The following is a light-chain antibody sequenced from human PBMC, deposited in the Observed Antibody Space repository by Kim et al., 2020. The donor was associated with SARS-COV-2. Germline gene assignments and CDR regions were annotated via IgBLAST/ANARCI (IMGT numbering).Light chain of an antibody. J-gene: IGKJ3*01. CDR3: QQYHIWDT. Sequence: VSREESVTRSCRGSQSVTSSLAWYQQTPGQAPRLLIHAASIRATGIPARFSGSGSGTEFTLTISSLQSEDFAVYYCQQYHIWDTFGPGTKVDIK. CDR2: AAS. CDR1: QSVTSS. V-gene: IGKV3D-15*01.